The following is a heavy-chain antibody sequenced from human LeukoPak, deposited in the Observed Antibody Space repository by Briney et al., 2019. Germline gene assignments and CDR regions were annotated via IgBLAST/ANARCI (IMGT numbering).Heavy chain of an antibody. Sequence: KISCKASGGTFSSYAISWVRQAPGQGLEWMGRIIPILGIANYAQKFQGRVTITADKSTSTAYMELSSLRSEDTAVYYCARDHTVVTPGDAFDIWGQGTMVTVSS. CDR1: GGTFSSYA. J-gene: IGHJ3*02. V-gene: IGHV1-69*04. D-gene: IGHD4-23*01. CDR2: IIPILGIA. CDR3: ARDHTVVTPGDAFDI.